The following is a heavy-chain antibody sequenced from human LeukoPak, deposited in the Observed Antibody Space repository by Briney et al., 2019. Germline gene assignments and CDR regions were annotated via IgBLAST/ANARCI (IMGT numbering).Heavy chain of an antibody. CDR3: ARDRLGVTHFDY. Sequence: GRSLRLSCAASGFTFSSYGMHWVRQAPGKGLEWVAVIWYDGSNKYYAESVKGRFTVSRDNSKNTMYLQMESLRAEDTAVYYCARDRLGVTHFDYWGQGTLVTVSS. CDR2: IWYDGSNK. J-gene: IGHJ4*02. CDR1: GFTFSSYG. D-gene: IGHD2-21*02. V-gene: IGHV3-33*01.